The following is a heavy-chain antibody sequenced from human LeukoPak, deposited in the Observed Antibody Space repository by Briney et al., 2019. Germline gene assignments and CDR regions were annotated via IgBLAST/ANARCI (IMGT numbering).Heavy chain of an antibody. CDR2: ISWNSGSI. CDR3: AKDMSSSWYSAFDI. D-gene: IGHD6-13*01. V-gene: IGHV3-9*03. CDR1: GFTFDDYA. J-gene: IGHJ3*02. Sequence: GRSLRLSCAASGFTFDDYAMHWVRQAPGKGLEWVSGISWNSGSIGYADSVKGRFTISRDNAKNSLYLQTNSLRAEDMAFSYCAKDMSSSWYSAFDIWGQGTMVTVSS.